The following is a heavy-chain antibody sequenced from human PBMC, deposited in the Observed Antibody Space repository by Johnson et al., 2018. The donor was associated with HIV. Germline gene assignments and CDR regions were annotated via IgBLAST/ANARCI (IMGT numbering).Heavy chain of an antibody. CDR1: GITVGTNY. V-gene: IGHV3-66*02. CDR3: AKDREWLVPTPLDAFDI. D-gene: IGHD6-19*01. J-gene: IGHJ3*02. CDR2: IFSVGDV. Sequence: VQLVESGGGLVQPGGSLRLSCAASGITVGTNYMSWVRQAPGKGLEWVSVIFSVGDVYYADSVKGRFTISRDNSKNMVYLQMNSLRPEDTAVYYCAKDREWLVPTPLDAFDIWGQGTMVTVSS.